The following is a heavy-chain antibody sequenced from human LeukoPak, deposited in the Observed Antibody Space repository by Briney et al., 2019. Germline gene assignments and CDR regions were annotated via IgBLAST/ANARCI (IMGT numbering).Heavy chain of an antibody. D-gene: IGHD3-22*01. CDR1: GGSISSYY. V-gene: IGHV4-59*12. CDR2: ISYNGST. J-gene: IGHJ4*02. Sequence: SETLSLTCTVSGGSISSYYWSWIRQPPGKGLEWIGYISYNGSTNYNPSLKSRVTISIDKSKNQFFLNLSSVTAADTAVYYCAGLVGRYSSGLYYYYFDYWGQGTLVTVSS. CDR3: AGLVGRYSSGLYYYYFDY.